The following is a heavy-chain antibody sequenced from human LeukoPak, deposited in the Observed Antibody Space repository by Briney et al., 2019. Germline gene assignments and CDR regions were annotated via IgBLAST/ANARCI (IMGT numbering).Heavy chain of an antibody. J-gene: IGHJ5*02. V-gene: IGHV1-69*13. Sequence: SVKVSCKASGGTSSSYAISWVRQAPGQGLEWMGGIIPIFGTANYAQKFQGRVTITADESTSTAYMELSSLRSEDTAVYYCASRYYGSGSYFLGNWFDPWGQGTLVTVSS. CDR2: IIPIFGTA. CDR3: ASRYYGSGSYFLGNWFDP. D-gene: IGHD3-10*01. CDR1: GGTSSSYA.